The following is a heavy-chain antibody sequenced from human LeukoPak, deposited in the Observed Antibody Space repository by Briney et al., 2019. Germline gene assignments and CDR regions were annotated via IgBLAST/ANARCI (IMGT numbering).Heavy chain of an antibody. CDR2: IYHSGST. V-gene: IGHV4-38-2*01. J-gene: IGHJ4*02. Sequence: PSETLSLTCAVSGYSISSGYYWGWIRQPPGKGLEWIGSIYHSGSTYYNPSLKSRVTISVDTSKNQFSLKLSSVTAADTAVYYCARRSYYDFWSGYYFDYWGQGTLVTVSS. CDR3: ARRSYYDFWSGYYFDY. CDR1: GYSISSGYY. D-gene: IGHD3-3*01.